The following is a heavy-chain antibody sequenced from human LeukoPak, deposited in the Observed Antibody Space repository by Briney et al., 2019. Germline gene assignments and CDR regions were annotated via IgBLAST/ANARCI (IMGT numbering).Heavy chain of an antibody. CDR1: GYTFTDYY. Sequence: ASVKVSCKASGYTFTDYYMHWVRQAPGQGLEWMGWINPNSGGTYYAQKFQGRVTMTTDTSTSTAYMELRSLRSDDTAVYYCARGSAAGDYWGQGTLVTVSS. CDR2: INPNSGGT. V-gene: IGHV1-2*02. J-gene: IGHJ4*02. D-gene: IGHD6-13*01. CDR3: ARGSAAGDY.